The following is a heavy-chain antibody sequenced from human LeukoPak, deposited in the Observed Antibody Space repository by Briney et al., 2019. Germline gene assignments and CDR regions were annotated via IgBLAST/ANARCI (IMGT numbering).Heavy chain of an antibody. Sequence: SETLSLTCTVSGGSVSGGNYYCSWIRQSPGKGLEWIGYIHYSGSTVYNPSLKSRVTMSIDTSKNPLSLNLSSATAADTAVYYCTRTGSTGGYWGQGTLVTVSS. J-gene: IGHJ4*02. V-gene: IGHV4-61*01. CDR1: GGSVSGGNYY. D-gene: IGHD1-7*01. CDR2: IHYSGST. CDR3: TRTGSTGGY.